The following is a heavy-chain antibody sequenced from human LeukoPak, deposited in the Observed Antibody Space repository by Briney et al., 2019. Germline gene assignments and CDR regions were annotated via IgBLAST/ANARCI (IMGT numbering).Heavy chain of an antibody. D-gene: IGHD5/OR15-5a*01. CDR2: ISAYNGNT. CDR1: GYTFTSYG. CDR3: ARLSSPHAHRRYNWFDP. Sequence: ASVKVSCKASGYTFTSYGISWVRQAPGQGLEWMGWISAYNGNTNYAQKLQGRVTMTTDTSTSTAYMELRSLRSDDTAVYYCARLSSPHAHRRYNWFDPWGQGTLVTVSS. V-gene: IGHV1-18*01. J-gene: IGHJ5*02.